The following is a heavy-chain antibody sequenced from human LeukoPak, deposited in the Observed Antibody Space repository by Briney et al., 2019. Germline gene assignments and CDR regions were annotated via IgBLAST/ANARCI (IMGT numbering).Heavy chain of an antibody. J-gene: IGHJ4*02. CDR2: IWYDGSNK. Sequence: PGGSLRLPCAASGFTFSSYGMHWVRQAPGKGLEWVAVIWYDGSNKYYADSVKGRFTISRDNSKNTLYLQMNSLRAEDTAVYYCARGGPYDFWSGFNYWGQGTLVTVSS. V-gene: IGHV3-33*01. CDR1: GFTFSSYG. CDR3: ARGGPYDFWSGFNY. D-gene: IGHD3-3*01.